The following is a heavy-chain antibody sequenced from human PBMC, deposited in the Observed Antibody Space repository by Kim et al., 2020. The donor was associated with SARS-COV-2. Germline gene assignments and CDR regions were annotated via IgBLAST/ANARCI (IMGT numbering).Heavy chain of an antibody. V-gene: IGHV3-74*01. CDR2: SST. Sequence: SSTDYADSVKGRFTMSRDNAKNTLHLQMNSRRAEDTALYYCVRAREGLIFDNWGQGTLVT. J-gene: IGHJ4*02. CDR3: VRAREGLIFDN. D-gene: IGHD2-8*01.